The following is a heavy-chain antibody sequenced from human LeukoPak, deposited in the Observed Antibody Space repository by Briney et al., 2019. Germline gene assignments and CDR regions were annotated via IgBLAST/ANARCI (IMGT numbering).Heavy chain of an antibody. D-gene: IGHD6-19*01. V-gene: IGHV4-39*07. CDR2: IYYSGST. CDR3: ARPHSVAGGAFDI. Sequence: KPSETLSLTCTVSGGSISSSSYYWGWIRQPPGKGLEWIGSIYYSGSTYYNPSLKSRVTISVDTSKNQFSLKLSSVTAADTAVYYCARPHSVAGGAFDIWGQGTMVTVSS. CDR1: GGSISSSSYY. J-gene: IGHJ3*02.